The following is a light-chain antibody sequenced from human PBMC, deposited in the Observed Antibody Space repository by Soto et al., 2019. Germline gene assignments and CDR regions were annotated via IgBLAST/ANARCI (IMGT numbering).Light chain of an antibody. CDR1: SSDVGGYNY. Sequence: QSALTQPASVSGSPGQSITISCTGTSSDVGGYNYVSWYQQHPGKAPKLMIYEVSNRPPGVSDRFSGSKSANTASLTISGLQAEDEADYYCSSYTSSSTYVFGTGTQLTVL. V-gene: IGLV2-14*01. CDR3: SSYTSSSTYV. J-gene: IGLJ1*01. CDR2: EVS.